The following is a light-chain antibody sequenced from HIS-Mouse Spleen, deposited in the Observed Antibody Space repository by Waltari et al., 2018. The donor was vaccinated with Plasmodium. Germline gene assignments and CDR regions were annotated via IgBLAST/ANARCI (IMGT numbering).Light chain of an antibody. CDR1: ALPQKY. J-gene: IGLJ3*02. CDR3: YSTDSSGNHRV. V-gene: IGLV3-10*01. Sequence: SYELTQPPSVSVSPGQTARITCSGDALPQKYAYWYQQKSGQAPVLVIYEDSKRPSGIPERFSGSSSGTMATLTISGAQVEDEAGYYCYSTDSSGNHRVFGGGTKLTVL. CDR2: EDS.